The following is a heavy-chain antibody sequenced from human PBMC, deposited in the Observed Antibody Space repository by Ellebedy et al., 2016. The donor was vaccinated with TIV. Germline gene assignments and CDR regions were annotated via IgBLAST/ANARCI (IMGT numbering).Heavy chain of an antibody. CDR2: IYPDDSDT. V-gene: IGHV5-51*01. CDR1: GYTFSSYW. Sequence: GESLKISCQGSGYTFSSYWIGWVRQMPGKGLEWMGIIYPDDSDTRYSPSFQGQVTISADKSISTAYLQWSSLKASDTAMYYCARTRSGYDYSQYYFDYWGQGTLVTVSS. CDR3: ARTRSGYDYSQYYFDY. D-gene: IGHD5-12*01. J-gene: IGHJ4*02.